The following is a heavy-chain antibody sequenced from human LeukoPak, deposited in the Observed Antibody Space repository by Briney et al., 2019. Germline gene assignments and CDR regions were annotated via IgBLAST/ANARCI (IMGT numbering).Heavy chain of an antibody. J-gene: IGHJ5*02. CDR3: ARVARYCSSTSCYPFWFDP. CDR2: IYYSGST. V-gene: IGHV4-39*07. CDR1: GGSISSSSYY. D-gene: IGHD2-2*01. Sequence: SETLSLTCTVSGGSISSSSYYWGWIRQPPGKGLEWIGSIYYSGSTYYNPSLKSRVTISVDTSKNQFSLKLSSVTAADTAVYYCARVARYCSSTSCYPFWFDPWGQGTLVTVSS.